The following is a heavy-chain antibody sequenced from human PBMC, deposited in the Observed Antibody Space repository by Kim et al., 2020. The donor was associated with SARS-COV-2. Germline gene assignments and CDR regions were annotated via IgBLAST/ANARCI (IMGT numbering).Heavy chain of an antibody. Sequence: VKGRFTISRDNSKNTLYLQMNSLRAEDTAVYYCAVARERGGTMVRGSFDYWGQGTLVTVSS. J-gene: IGHJ4*02. D-gene: IGHD3-10*01. V-gene: IGHV3-53*01. CDR3: AVARERGGTMVRGSFDY.